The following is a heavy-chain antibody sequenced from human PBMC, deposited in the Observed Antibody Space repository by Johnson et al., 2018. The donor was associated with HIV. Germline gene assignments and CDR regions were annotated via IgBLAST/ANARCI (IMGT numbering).Heavy chain of an antibody. J-gene: IGHJ3*02. V-gene: IGHV3-11*01. CDR3: ARDRAWNYEGAFDI. CDR1: GFTFSDYY. D-gene: IGHD1-7*01. Sequence: QVQLVESGGGLVKPGGSLRLSCAASGFTFSDYYMSWIRQAPGTGLEWVSYISSNGSTMYYADSVKARFTISRDNAKNSLYLQMNSLSAEDTDVYYCARDRAWNYEGAFDIWGQGTMVTVSS. CDR2: ISSNGSTM.